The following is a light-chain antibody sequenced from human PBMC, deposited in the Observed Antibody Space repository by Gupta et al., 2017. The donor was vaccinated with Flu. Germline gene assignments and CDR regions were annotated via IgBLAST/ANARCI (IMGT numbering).Light chain of an antibody. CDR1: QDITNY. J-gene: IGKJ4*01. V-gene: IGKV1-33*01. CDR3: QQYDDLPLT. CDR2: DAS. Sequence: DIQMTQSPSSLSASVGDRVTITCQASQDITNYLNWYQQKPGKAPKLLIYDASSLESGVPSRFSGGGFATEFIFTISSLQPEDVATYYCQQYDDLPLTFGEGTKVEIK.